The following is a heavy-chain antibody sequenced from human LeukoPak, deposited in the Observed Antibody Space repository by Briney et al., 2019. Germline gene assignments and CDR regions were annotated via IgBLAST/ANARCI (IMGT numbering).Heavy chain of an antibody. D-gene: IGHD3-10*01. CDR1: GDSINSGTYY. Sequence: SQTLSLTCTVSGDSINSGTYYWSWIRQPAGKGLEWIGRIYTTENTNYNPSLKSRVTMSLDTSKNQFSLKLSSVTAADTAVYYCARVPHGSGSYYLDYWGQGTLVTVSS. CDR2: IYTTENT. J-gene: IGHJ4*02. V-gene: IGHV4-61*02. CDR3: ARVPHGSGSYYLDY.